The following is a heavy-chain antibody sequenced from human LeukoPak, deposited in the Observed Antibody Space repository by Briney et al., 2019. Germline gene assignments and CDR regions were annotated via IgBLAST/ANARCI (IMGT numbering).Heavy chain of an antibody. J-gene: IGHJ6*02. Sequence: ASVKVSCKASGYTFTSYSISWVRQAPGQGLEWMGWISAYNGNTNYAQKLQGRVTMATDTSTSTAYMELRSLRSDDTAVYYRARDGSGSYGDYYYGMDVWGQGTTVTVSS. CDR1: GYTFTSYS. CDR3: ARDGSGSYGDYYYGMDV. CDR2: ISAYNGNT. V-gene: IGHV1-18*01. D-gene: IGHD3-10*01.